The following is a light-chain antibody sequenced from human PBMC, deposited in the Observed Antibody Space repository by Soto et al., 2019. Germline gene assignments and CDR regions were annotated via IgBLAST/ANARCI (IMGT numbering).Light chain of an antibody. J-gene: IGKJ1*01. V-gene: IGKV1-17*03. CDR2: AAS. CDR3: LQHKSYQWT. Sequence: DIQMTQSPSALSASVGDRVTITCRSSQAISNYLAWFQQKPGQAPKRLIYAASTLESGVPSRFSGSGSGTEFSLTISSLQPEDFATYFCLQHKSYQWTFGQGTKLDIK. CDR1: QAISNY.